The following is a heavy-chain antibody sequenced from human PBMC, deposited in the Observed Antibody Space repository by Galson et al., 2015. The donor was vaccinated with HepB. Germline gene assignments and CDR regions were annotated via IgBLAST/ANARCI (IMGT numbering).Heavy chain of an antibody. V-gene: IGHV3-21*01. CDR3: ARDGGPIVVVPAARYYYYGMDV. CDR1: GFTFRSYS. CDR2: ISSSSSYI. J-gene: IGHJ6*02. D-gene: IGHD2-2*01. Sequence: SLRLSCAASGFTFRSYSMYWVRQAPGKGLEWVSSISSSSSYIYYADSVKGRFTISRDNAKNSLYLQMNSLRAEDTAVYYCARDGGPIVVVPAARYYYYGMDVWGQGTTVTVSS.